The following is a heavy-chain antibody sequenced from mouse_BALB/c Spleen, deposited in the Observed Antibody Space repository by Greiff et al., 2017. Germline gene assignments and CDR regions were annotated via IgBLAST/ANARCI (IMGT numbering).Heavy chain of an antibody. CDR3: ARDGGSSYEPFAY. Sequence: VKLMESGPGLVAPSQSLSITCTVSGFSLTSYGVHWVRQPPGKGLEWLGVIWAGGSTNYNSALMSRLSISKDNSKSQVFLKMNSLQTDDTAMYYCARDGGSSYEPFAYWGQGTLVTVSA. D-gene: IGHD1-1*01. V-gene: IGHV2-9*02. CDR2: IWAGGST. CDR1: GFSLTSYG. J-gene: IGHJ3*01.